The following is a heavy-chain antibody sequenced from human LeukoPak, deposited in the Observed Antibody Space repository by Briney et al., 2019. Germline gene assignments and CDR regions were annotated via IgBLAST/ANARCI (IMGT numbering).Heavy chain of an antibody. V-gene: IGHV3-48*01. D-gene: IGHD2-2*02. CDR3: ARDECPLWSISCHRGFDP. CDR2: ISSSSDTI. CDR1: GFTFNIFI. J-gene: IGHJ5*02. Sequence: GGSLRLSCAASGFTFNIFIMNWVRQAPGKGLEWVSYISSSSDTIYYADSVKGRFTISRDNAKNSLYLQMNSLRAEDTAVYYCARDECPLWSISCHRGFDPWGQGLLVTVSS.